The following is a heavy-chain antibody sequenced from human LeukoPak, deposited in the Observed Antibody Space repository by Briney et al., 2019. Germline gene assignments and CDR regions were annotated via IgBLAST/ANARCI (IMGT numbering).Heavy chain of an antibody. CDR3: ASGLFGVVVAATFDMY. J-gene: IGHJ4*02. V-gene: IGHV3-30-3*01. D-gene: IGHD2-15*01. Sequence: GRSLRLSCAASGFTFSSYAMHWVRQAPGKGLEWVAVISYDGSNKYYADSVKGRFTISRDNSKNTLYLQMNSLRAEDTAVYYCASGLFGVVVAATFDMYWGQGTLVTVSS. CDR2: ISYDGSNK. CDR1: GFTFSSYA.